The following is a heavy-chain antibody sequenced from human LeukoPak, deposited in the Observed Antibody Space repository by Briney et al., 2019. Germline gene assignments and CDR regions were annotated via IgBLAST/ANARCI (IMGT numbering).Heavy chain of an antibody. CDR2: INPNSGGT. Sequence: ASVKVSCKASGYTFTGYYMHWVRQAPGQGLEWMGWINPNSGGTNYAQKFQGRVTMTRDTSISTANMELSRLRSDDTAVYYCASSLRVLLWFGELSPLDYYYGMDVWGQGTTVTVSS. D-gene: IGHD3-10*01. CDR3: ASSLRVLLWFGELSPLDYYYGMDV. V-gene: IGHV1-2*02. J-gene: IGHJ6*02. CDR1: GYTFTGYY.